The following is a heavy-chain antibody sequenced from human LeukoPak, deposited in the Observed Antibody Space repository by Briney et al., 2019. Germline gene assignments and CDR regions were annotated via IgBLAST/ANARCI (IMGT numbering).Heavy chain of an antibody. CDR2: ISAYNGNT. V-gene: IGHV1-18*01. J-gene: IGHJ4*02. Sequence: GASVKVSCKASGYTFTGYGINWVRQAPGQGLEWMGWISAYNGNTNYAQKLQGRVTMTTDTSTSTVYMELRSLRSDDTAVYYCARDYYDSSGYYQTYYFDYWGQGTLVTVSS. D-gene: IGHD3-22*01. CDR3: ARDYYDSSGYYQTYYFDY. CDR1: GYTFTGYG.